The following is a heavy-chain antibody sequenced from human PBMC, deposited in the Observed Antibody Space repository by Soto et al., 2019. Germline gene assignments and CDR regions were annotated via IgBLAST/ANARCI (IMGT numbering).Heavy chain of an antibody. CDR3: ARPNSVYGLDV. CDR2: IYPGDSDT. CDR1: EDSFANFL. D-gene: IGHD7-27*01. V-gene: IGHV5-51*01. J-gene: IGHJ6*02. Sequence: DSQKHSCKGSEDSFANFLSGLVLQMPGKGLEWMGIIYPGDSDTRYSPSFQGQVTISADKSISTAYLQWSSLKASDTAMYYCARPNSVYGLDVWGQGTTVSVSS.